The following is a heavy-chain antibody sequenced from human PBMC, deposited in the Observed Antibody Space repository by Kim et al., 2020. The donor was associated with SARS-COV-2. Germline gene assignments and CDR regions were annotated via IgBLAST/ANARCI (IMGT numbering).Heavy chain of an antibody. J-gene: IGHJ5*02. CDR3: AKARHLRYFDWLED. V-gene: IGHV3-23*01. D-gene: IGHD3-9*01. Sequence: AASVKGRLTISRDNSKNTLYLQMNSLRAEDTAVYYCAKARHLRYFDWLEDWGQGTLVTVSS.